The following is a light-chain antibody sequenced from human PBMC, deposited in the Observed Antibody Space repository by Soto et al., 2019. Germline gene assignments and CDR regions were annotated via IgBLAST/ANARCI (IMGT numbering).Light chain of an antibody. CDR1: QNIGKW. Sequence: DIQMTQSPSTVSASVGDRVIITCRASQNIGKWLAWYQQKPGKAPELLIYEASTLETAVPSRFIGSRSGTEFTLTISGLQPDDFATYYCQQYNNYYRTFGQGIKVEVK. CDR3: QQYNNYYRT. CDR2: EAS. V-gene: IGKV1-5*03. J-gene: IGKJ1*01.